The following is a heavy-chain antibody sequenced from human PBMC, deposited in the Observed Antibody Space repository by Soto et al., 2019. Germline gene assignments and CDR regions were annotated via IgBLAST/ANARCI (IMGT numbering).Heavy chain of an antibody. Sequence: QIQLVQSGAEVKKPGASVKVSCKSSGYTFSSYGVSWVRQAPGQGLEWMGWIAAYNGNTNYGENFQGRVTMSTDTSTGTAYLQLRGLSSDDTAVYVGASLLTLDYFSYMVAGGRGTAVTV. J-gene: IGHJ6*03. V-gene: IGHV1-18*01. CDR1: GYTFSSYG. CDR2: IAAYNGNT. CDR3: ASLLTLDYFSYMVA.